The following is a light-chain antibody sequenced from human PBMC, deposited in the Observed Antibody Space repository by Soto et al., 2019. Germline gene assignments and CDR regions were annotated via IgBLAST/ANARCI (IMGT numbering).Light chain of an antibody. CDR1: TGAVTSGHY. CDR2: DTT. J-gene: IGLJ2*01. V-gene: IGLV7-46*01. CDR3: LLSYSGPRDSGPRVV. Sequence: QAVATQEPSLTVSPGGTVTLTCGSSTGAVTSGHYPYWFQQEPGQAPKTLIYDTTNKHSWTPARFSGSLLGGKAALTLSGAQPEDEAEYYCLLSYSGPRDSGPRVVFGGGTKLTVL.